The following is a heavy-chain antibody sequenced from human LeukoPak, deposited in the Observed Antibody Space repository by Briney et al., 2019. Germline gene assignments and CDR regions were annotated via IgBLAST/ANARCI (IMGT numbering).Heavy chain of an antibody. CDR1: GGSISSGGYY. J-gene: IGHJ4*02. Sequence: SETLSLTCTVSGGSISSGGYYWRWIRQHPGKGLEWIGYIYYSGSTYYNPSLKSRVTISVDTSKNQFSLKLSSVTAADTAVYYCASNPNYYDSSGYPGDWGQGTLVTVSS. CDR2: IYYSGST. CDR3: ASNPNYYDSSGYPGD. D-gene: IGHD3-22*01. V-gene: IGHV4-31*03.